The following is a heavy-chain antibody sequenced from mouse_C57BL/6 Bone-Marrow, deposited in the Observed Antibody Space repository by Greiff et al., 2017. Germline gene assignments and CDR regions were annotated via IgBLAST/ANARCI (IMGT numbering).Heavy chain of an antibody. J-gene: IGHJ2*01. CDR3: ASSGTGY. V-gene: IGHV1-81*01. CDR1: GYTFTSYG. CDR2: IYPKNGNT. Sequence: LVESGAELARPGASVKLSCKASGYTFTSYGMSWVKQRPGQGLEWIGEIYPKNGNTYYNQKFKGKATLTADKSSSTAYMELRSLTSEDSAVYFCASSGTGYWGQGTTLTVSS. D-gene: IGHD4-1*01.